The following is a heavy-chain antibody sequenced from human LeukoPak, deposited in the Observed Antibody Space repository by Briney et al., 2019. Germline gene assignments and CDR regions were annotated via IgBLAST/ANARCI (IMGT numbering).Heavy chain of an antibody. CDR2: INPDGSQT. CDR3: ARDLGYGALDP. CDR1: GFTFSSYW. V-gene: IGHV3-7*01. Sequence: GESLRLSCAASGFTFSSYWMNWVRQAPGKGLEWVALINPDGSQTNYVDSVKGRLTISRDNAENSLYLQMDSLRAEDTAVYYCARDLGYGALDPWGQGTLVTVSS. J-gene: IGHJ5*02. D-gene: IGHD4-17*01.